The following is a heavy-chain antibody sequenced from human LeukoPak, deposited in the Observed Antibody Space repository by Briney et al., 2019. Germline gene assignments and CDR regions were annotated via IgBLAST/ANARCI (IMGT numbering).Heavy chain of an antibody. Sequence: ASVRVSCKASGYTFTVYYIHWVRQAPGQGPDLMGCIHPRDSSTTYAQKFQGRVTLTSDASINTAFLELTRLTSDDTAIYYCARDLKDWNLWAQGTLVTVSS. CDR2: IHPRDSST. D-gene: IGHD1-7*01. J-gene: IGHJ4*02. CDR1: GYTFTVYY. V-gene: IGHV1-2*02. CDR3: ARDLKDWNL.